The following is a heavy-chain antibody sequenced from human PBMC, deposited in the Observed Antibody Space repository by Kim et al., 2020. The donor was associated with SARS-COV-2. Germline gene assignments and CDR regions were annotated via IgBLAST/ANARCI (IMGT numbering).Heavy chain of an antibody. D-gene: IGHD1-26*01. V-gene: IGHV4-59*13. CDR3: ACGRSSYL. CDR1: GASITTYF. CDR2: IYYRGTT. Sequence: SETLSLTCTVSGASITTYFWSWIRQPPGKGLEWIGYIYYRGTTKYNPSLQSRVTITVDMSKNQFSLKLSSATAADTAVYYCACGRSSYLWGQGTLVTVSS. J-gene: IGHJ5*02.